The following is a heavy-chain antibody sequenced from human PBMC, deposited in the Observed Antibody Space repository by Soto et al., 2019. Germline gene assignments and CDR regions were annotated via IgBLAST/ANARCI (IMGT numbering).Heavy chain of an antibody. CDR2: ISGSGGST. J-gene: IGHJ4*02. D-gene: IGHD6-19*01. CDR3: AKDGQPSGWYVSYFDY. V-gene: IGHV3-23*01. CDR1: GFTFSSYA. Sequence: EVQLLESGGGLVQPGGSLRLSCAASGFTFSSYAMSWVRQAPGKGLEWVSAISGSGGSTYYADSVKGRFTISRDNSKNTLYLQMNSLRAEDTAVYYCAKDGQPSGWYVSYFDYWGQGTLVTVSS.